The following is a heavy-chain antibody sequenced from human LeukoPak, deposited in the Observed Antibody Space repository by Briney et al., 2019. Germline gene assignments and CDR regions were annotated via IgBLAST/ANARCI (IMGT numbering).Heavy chain of an antibody. CDR3: GKGGGAADY. D-gene: IGHD3-16*01. Sequence: GGSLRLSCAASGFTFGSSAMSWVRQTPGKGLEWVSAISGRGDDTFHADSVKGRSTISRDNSKNTLYLQMNSLRAGDTAVYYCGKGGGAADYWGQGTLVTVSS. V-gene: IGHV3-23*01. CDR2: ISGRGDDT. J-gene: IGHJ4*02. CDR1: GFTFGSSA.